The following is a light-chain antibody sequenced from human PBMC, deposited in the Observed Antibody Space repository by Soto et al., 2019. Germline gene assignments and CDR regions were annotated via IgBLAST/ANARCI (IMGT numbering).Light chain of an antibody. V-gene: IGLV2-23*02. CDR1: SSDVGSYNL. J-gene: IGLJ1*01. CDR3: CSYAGSYTFEV. Sequence: QSVLTQPASVSGSPGQSITISCTGTSSDVGSYNLVSWYQQHPGKAPKLIISEVSKRPSGVSNRLSGSKSGNTASLTISGLQAEDEADYYCCSYAGSYTFEVFGTGTKVTVL. CDR2: EVS.